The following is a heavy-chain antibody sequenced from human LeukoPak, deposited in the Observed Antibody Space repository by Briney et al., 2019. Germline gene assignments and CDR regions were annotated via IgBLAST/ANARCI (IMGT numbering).Heavy chain of an antibody. Sequence: TSETLSLTCTVSGGSVSSTTNYWSWIRQPPGKGLEWIGSIYYSGGPYYNPSLKSRVTISVDTSKNQFFLRLSSVTAADTALYYCARHDYETTVAPIYFDYWGQGTLVTVSS. CDR2: IYYSGGP. CDR1: GGSVSSTTNY. CDR3: ARHDYETTVAPIYFDY. V-gene: IGHV4-39*01. J-gene: IGHJ4*02. D-gene: IGHD4-23*01.